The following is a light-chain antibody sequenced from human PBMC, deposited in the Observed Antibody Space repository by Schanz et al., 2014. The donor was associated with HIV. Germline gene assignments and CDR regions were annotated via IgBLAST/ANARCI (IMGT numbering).Light chain of an antibody. J-gene: IGLJ3*02. Sequence: QSALTQPPSASGSPGQSVTISCTGTSSDVGTYNYVSWYQQHPGKAPKLMIYGVINRPSGVSNRFSGSKSGNTASLTISGLQAEDEADYYCGSYITSTTWVFGGGTKLTVL. CDR2: GVI. CDR1: SSDVGTYNY. V-gene: IGLV2-14*03. CDR3: GSYITSTTWV.